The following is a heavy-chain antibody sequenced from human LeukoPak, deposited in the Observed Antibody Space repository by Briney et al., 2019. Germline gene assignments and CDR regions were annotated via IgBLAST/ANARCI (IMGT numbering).Heavy chain of an antibody. V-gene: IGHV1-18*01. J-gene: IGHJ4*02. CDR2: ISAYNGNT. D-gene: IGHD3-3*01. CDR1: GYTFTSYG. Sequence: GASVKVSCKASGYTFTSYGISWVRQAPGQGLEWMGWISAYNGNTNYAQTLQGRVTMTTDTSTSTAYMELRSLRSDDTAVYYCARMDYDFDIFYFDYWGQGTLVTVSS. CDR3: ARMDYDFDIFYFDY.